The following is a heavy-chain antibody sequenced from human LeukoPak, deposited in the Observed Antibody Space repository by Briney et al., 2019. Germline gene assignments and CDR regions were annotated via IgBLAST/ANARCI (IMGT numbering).Heavy chain of an antibody. CDR2: ISGSGGST. Sequence: GGSLRLSCAASGFTFSTSAMSWVRQAPGKGLEWVSVISGSGGSTYYADSVKGRFTISRDNSNNTLYLQMNSLRAEDTAIYYCAIRNYYFAYWGQGTLVTVSS. J-gene: IGHJ4*02. V-gene: IGHV3-23*01. CDR1: GFTFSTSA. CDR3: AIRNYYFAY. D-gene: IGHD1-14*01.